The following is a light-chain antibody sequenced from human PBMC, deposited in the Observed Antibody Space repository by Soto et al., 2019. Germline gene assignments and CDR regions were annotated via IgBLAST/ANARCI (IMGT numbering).Light chain of an antibody. CDR2: SNN. J-gene: IGLJ2*01. V-gene: IGLV1-44*01. CDR3: AAWDDSLNGPG. Sequence: QSVLTQPPSASGTPGQRVTISCSGTSSNIGSNTVNWYQQLPGTAPKLHIYSNNQRPSGVPDRFSGSKSGTSASLAISGLQSEDEADYYCAAWDDSLNGPGFGGGTKLTVL. CDR1: SSNIGSNT.